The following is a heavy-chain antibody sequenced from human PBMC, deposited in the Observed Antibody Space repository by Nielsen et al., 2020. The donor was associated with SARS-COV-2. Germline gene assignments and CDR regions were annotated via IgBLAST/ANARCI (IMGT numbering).Heavy chain of an antibody. D-gene: IGHD2-2*01. V-gene: IGHV1-2*06. Sequence: ASVKVSCKASGYTFTGYYMHWVRQAPGQGLEWMGRINPNSGGTNYAQKFQGRVTMTRDTSISTAYMELSRLRSDDTAVYYCARDNPRYCSSISCYGGFGDWFDPWGQGTLVTVSS. J-gene: IGHJ5*02. CDR3: ARDNPRYCSSISCYGGFGDWFDP. CDR2: INPNSGGT. CDR1: GYTFTGYY.